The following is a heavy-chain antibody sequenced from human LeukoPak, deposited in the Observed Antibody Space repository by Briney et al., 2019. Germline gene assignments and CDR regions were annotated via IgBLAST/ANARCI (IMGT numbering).Heavy chain of an antibody. V-gene: IGHV1-46*01. D-gene: IGHD6-6*01. Sequence: ASVKVSCKAPGYXFTNYYIHWVRQAPGQGLEWTGVMNPSGGSTSYAQKFQGRVTMTRDTSTSTVYMELSSLRSEDTAVYYCAREGPYSDSSRSRFDYWGQGTLVTVSS. CDR3: AREGPYSDSSRSRFDY. J-gene: IGHJ4*02. CDR2: MNPSGGST. CDR1: GYXFTNYY.